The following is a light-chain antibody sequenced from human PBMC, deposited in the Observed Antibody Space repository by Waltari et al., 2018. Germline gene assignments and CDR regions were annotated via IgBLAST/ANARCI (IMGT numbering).Light chain of an antibody. CDR3: MQSTHFPPT. J-gene: IGKJ1*01. Sequence: ETVMTQTPLSLSVTPGQPASISCKSSQSLLHSDGKTYLYWYLHKPGQPPQLLMYEVSNRFSGVPERLSGSGSGTDFTLWISRVAAEDVGIYYCMQSTHFPPTFGQGTKVEIK. V-gene: IGKV2D-29*01. CDR2: EVS. CDR1: QSLLHSDGKTY.